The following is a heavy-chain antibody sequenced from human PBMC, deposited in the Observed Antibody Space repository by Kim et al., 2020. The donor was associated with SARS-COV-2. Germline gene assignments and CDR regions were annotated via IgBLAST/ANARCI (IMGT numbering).Heavy chain of an antibody. CDR1: GFTFSSYA. J-gene: IGHJ3*02. Sequence: GGSLRLSCAASGFTFSSYAMHWVRQAPGKGLEWVAVISYDGSNKYYADSVKGRFTISRDNSKNTLYLQMNSLRAEDTAVYYCARVVLLWFGDHDAFDIWGQGTMVTVSS. V-gene: IGHV3-30-3*01. CDR2: ISYDGSNK. D-gene: IGHD3-10*01. CDR3: ARVVLLWFGDHDAFDI.